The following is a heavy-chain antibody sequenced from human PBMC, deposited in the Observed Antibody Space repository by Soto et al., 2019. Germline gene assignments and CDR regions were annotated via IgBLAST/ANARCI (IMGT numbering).Heavy chain of an antibody. CDR2: IYYSGST. CDR1: GGSISSYY. CDR3: ARDGRVAGFDY. Sequence: SETLSLTCAVSGGSISSYYWSWGRQPPGKGLEWIGYIYYSGSTNYNPSLKSRVTISVDTSKNQFSLKLSSVTAADTAVYYCARDGRVAGFDYWGQGTLVTVSS. D-gene: IGHD6-19*01. J-gene: IGHJ4*02. V-gene: IGHV4-59*01.